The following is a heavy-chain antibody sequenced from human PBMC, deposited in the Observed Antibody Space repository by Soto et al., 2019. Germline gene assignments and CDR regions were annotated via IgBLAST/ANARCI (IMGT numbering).Heavy chain of an antibody. CDR2: IWYDGSNK. D-gene: IGHD6-13*01. CDR1: GFTFSSYG. J-gene: IGHJ6*02. CDR3: ARDLVVAGTSYYYYGMDV. V-gene: IGHV3-33*01. Sequence: GGSLRLSCAASGFTFSSYGMHWVRQAPGKGLEWVAVIWYDGSNKYYADSVKGRFTISRDNSKNTLYLQMNSLRAEDTAVYYCARDLVVAGTSYYYYGMDVWGQGTTVTV.